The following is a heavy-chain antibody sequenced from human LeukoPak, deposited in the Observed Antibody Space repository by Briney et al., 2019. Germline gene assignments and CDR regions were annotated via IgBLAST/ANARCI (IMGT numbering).Heavy chain of an antibody. J-gene: IGHJ4*02. CDR1: GGTFSNYA. V-gene: IGHV1-69*13. CDR2: IIPIFGTA. D-gene: IGHD2-15*01. CDR3: ARESFGGSPLVH. Sequence: SVKVSCKASGGTFSNYAISWVRQAPGQGLEWMGGIIPIFGTANYAQEFQGRVTITADESTRTAYMELSSLRSDDTAVYYCARESFGGSPLVHWGQGTLVTVSS.